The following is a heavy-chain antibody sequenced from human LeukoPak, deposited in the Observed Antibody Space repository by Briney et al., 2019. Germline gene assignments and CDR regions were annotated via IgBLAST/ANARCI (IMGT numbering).Heavy chain of an antibody. CDR1: GGSFSGYY. V-gene: IGHV4-34*01. CDR2: INHSGST. CDR3: ARVVIQGRAARPRYYYYYMDV. Sequence: SETLSLTCAVYGGSFSGYYWSWIRQPPGKGLEWIGEINHSGSTNYSPSLKSRVTISVDTSKNQFSLKLSSVTAADTAVYYCARVVIQGRAARPRYYYYYMDVWGKGTTVTVSS. D-gene: IGHD6-6*01. J-gene: IGHJ6*03.